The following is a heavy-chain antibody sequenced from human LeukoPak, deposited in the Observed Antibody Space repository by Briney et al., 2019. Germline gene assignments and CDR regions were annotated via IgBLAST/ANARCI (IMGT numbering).Heavy chain of an antibody. Sequence: ASVKVSCKAFGYTFTSNYMHWVRQAPGQGPEWMGVISPSGGSTTYAQKFQGRVTLTRDMSTSTDYLELSSLRSEDTAVYYCARGLSTELYYYDSSGYRYWGQGTLVTVSS. CDR1: GYTFTSNY. CDR2: ISPSGGST. CDR3: ARGLSTELYYYDSSGYRY. J-gene: IGHJ4*02. D-gene: IGHD3-22*01. V-gene: IGHV1-46*01.